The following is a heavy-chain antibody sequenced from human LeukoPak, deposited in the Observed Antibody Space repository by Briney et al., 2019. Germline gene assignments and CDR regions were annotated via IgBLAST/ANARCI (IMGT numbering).Heavy chain of an antibody. V-gene: IGHV3-43*02. D-gene: IGHD3-16*01. CDR2: ISGDGSGT. J-gene: IGHJ4*02. CDR1: GFTFEYYA. Sequence: GGSLRLSCAATGFTFEYYAMHWVRQVAGKRLEWVCLISGDGSGTYYADSVRGRFTISRDNSKNSLYLQMNSLSTEDTAFYYCAKDTRAKNLFGEFDHWGQGALVTVSS. CDR3: AKDTRAKNLFGEFDH.